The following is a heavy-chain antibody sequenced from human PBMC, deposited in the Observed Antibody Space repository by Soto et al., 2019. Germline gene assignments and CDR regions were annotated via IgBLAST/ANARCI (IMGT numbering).Heavy chain of an antibody. D-gene: IGHD6-6*01. CDR3: ARDGSSSPTNFFDY. J-gene: IGHJ4*02. CDR2: INPSGGSP. CDR1: GYTFTDYY. V-gene: IGHV1-46*01. Sequence: ASVKVSCKASGYTFTDYYIHWVRQAPGQGLEWMGIINPSGGSPSHAQKFQGRVTMTRDTSTSTVYLELSSLRSEDTAVYYCARDGSSSPTNFFDYWGQGTPVTVSS.